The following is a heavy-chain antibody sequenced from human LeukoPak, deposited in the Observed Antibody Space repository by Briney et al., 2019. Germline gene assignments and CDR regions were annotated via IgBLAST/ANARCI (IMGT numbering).Heavy chain of an antibody. Sequence: GASVKVSCKASGYTFTGYYMRWVRPAPGQGLEWMGWINPNSGGTNHAQKFQGRVTMTRDTSISTAYMELSRLRSDDTAVYYCARGYYYDSSGYDYFDYWGQGTLVTVSS. J-gene: IGHJ4*02. CDR3: ARGYYYDSSGYDYFDY. D-gene: IGHD3-22*01. V-gene: IGHV1-2*02. CDR2: INPNSGGT. CDR1: GYTFTGYY.